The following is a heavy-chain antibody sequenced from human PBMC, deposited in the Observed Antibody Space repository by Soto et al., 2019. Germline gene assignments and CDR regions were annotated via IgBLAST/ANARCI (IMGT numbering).Heavy chain of an antibody. CDR1: GFTFSSYA. CDR3: ARALITMIVVVPHAFDI. CDR2: ISYDGSNK. D-gene: IGHD3-22*01. Sequence: QVQLVESGGGVVQPGRSLRLSCAASGFTFSSYAMHWVRQAPGKGLEWVAVISYDGSNKYYADSVKGRFTISRDNSKNTLYLQMNSLRAEDTAVYYCARALITMIVVVPHAFDIWGQGTTVTVSS. V-gene: IGHV3-30-3*01. J-gene: IGHJ3*02.